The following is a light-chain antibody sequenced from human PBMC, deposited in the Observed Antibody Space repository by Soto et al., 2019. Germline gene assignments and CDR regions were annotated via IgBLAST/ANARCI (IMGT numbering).Light chain of an antibody. CDR3: QQYGSSSWT. J-gene: IGKJ1*01. CDR2: GAS. V-gene: IGKV3-20*01. CDR1: QSISSSY. Sequence: EIVLTQSPGTLSLSPGTRAPLSCRASQSISSSYLAWYQQRPGQAPRLLIYGASSRATGIPDRFSGSGSGTEFTLTISRLEPEDFAVYYCQQYGSSSWTFGQGTKVDIK.